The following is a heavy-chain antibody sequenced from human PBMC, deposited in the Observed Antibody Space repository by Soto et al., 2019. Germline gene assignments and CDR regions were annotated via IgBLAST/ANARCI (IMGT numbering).Heavy chain of an antibody. J-gene: IGHJ6*02. Sequence: PSETLSLTCTASGGSIGHYYWSWIRRPPGRGLQWIGYVYHTGTTTYSPSLKSRVTISVDTSKNQVSLRLNSVTAADTAVYYCARDGGPDRRWSYGMDVWGQGTAVTVSS. CDR2: VYHTGTT. CDR3: ARDGGPDRRWSYGMDV. D-gene: IGHD3-16*01. CDR1: GGSIGHYY. V-gene: IGHV4-59*01.